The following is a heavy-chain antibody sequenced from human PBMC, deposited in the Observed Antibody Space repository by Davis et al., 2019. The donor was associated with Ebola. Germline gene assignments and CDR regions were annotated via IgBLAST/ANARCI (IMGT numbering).Heavy chain of an antibody. J-gene: IGHJ4*02. V-gene: IGHV4-59*01. CDR1: GGSISSYY. CDR2: IYYSGST. D-gene: IGHD5-24*01. Sequence: SETLSLTCTVSGGSISSYYWSWIRQPPGKGLEWIGYIYYSGSTNYNPSLKSRVTISIDTSESRFSLKLTSVTPADTAVYYCARELTITDYWGQGTLVTVSS. CDR3: ARELTITDY.